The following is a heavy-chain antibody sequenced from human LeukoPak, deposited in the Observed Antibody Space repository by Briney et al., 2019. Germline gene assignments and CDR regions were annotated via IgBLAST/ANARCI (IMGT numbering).Heavy chain of an antibody. CDR3: ASGSSSWYDNWFDP. CDR2: VYYDGSN. D-gene: IGHD6-13*01. Sequence: SETLSLTCTVSGGSITPYYLTWIRQPPGRGLEWIGYVYYDGSNDYNPSLKSRVTISVDTSKNQFSLKLSSVTAADTAVYYCASGSSSWYDNWFDPWGQGTLVTVSS. J-gene: IGHJ5*02. V-gene: IGHV4-59*08. CDR1: GGSITPYY.